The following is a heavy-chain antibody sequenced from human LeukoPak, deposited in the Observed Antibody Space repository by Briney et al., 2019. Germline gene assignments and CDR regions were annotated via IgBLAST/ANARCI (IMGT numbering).Heavy chain of an antibody. V-gene: IGHV1-46*01. CDR3: ARDSAPYYYGSAMYYFDY. CDR2: INPSGGSA. D-gene: IGHD3-10*01. J-gene: IGHJ4*02. CDR1: GYTFTSYY. Sequence: VASVKVSCKASGYTFTSYYMHWVRQAPGQGLEWMGIINPSGGSASYAQKFQGRVTMTRDTSTSTVYMELSSLRSEDPAVYYCARDSAPYYYGSAMYYFDYWGQGTLVTVSS.